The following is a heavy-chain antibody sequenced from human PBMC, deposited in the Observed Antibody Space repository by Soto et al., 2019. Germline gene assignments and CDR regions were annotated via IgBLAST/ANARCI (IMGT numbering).Heavy chain of an antibody. J-gene: IGHJ4*02. Sequence: GGSLRLSCAASGFTFSYYAMSWVRQAPGKGLEWVSAISGSGGNTYYADSVKGRFTISRDQSRNTLYLQMNSLRVDDTAVYCCAKDKGAGGGSCFDYWGQGTLVTVSS. CDR2: ISGSGGNT. CDR1: GFTFSYYA. D-gene: IGHD2-15*01. V-gene: IGHV3-23*01. CDR3: AKDKGAGGGSCFDY.